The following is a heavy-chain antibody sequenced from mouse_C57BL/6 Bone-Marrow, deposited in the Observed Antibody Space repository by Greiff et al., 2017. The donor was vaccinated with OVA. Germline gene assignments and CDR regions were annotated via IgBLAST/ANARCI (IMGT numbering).Heavy chain of an antibody. Sequence: QVQLKESGPELVKPGASVKISCKASGYAFSSSWMNWVKQRPGKGLEWIGRIYPGDGDTNYNGKFKGKATLTADKSSSTAYMQLSSLTSEDSAVYFCARRGFYDFDYWGQGTTLTVSS. CDR3: ARRGFYDFDY. D-gene: IGHD1-1*01. V-gene: IGHV1-82*01. CDR2: IYPGDGDT. J-gene: IGHJ2*01. CDR1: GYAFSSSW.